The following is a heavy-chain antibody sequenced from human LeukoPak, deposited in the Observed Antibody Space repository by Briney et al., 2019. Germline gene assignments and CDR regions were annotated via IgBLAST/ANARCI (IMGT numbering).Heavy chain of an antibody. CDR1: GDSISSGGYY. D-gene: IGHD4-17*01. Sequence: SETLSLTCTVSGDSISSGGYYWSWLRQHPGKGLEWIGYIYYSGSTQYTPSLKSLVTISVDTSKNQFSLKLSSVTAADTAVYYCARMNDYGAGGYYFDYWGQGTLVTVSS. CDR2: IYYSGST. V-gene: IGHV4-31*01. CDR3: ARMNDYGAGGYYFDY. J-gene: IGHJ4*02.